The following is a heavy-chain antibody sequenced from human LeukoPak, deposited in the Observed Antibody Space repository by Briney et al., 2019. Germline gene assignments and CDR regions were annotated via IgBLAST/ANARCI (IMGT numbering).Heavy chain of an antibody. D-gene: IGHD4-23*01. CDR3: ARDGNDYGGNSVAADY. Sequence: PSETLSLTCTVSGDSISTYYWSWIRQPPGKGLEWIGSIYYSGNTNYNPSLKSRVTISVDTSKNQFSLKLSSVTAADTAVYYCARDGNDYGGNSVAADYWGQGTLVTVSS. V-gene: IGHV4-59*12. J-gene: IGHJ4*02. CDR1: GDSISTYY. CDR2: IYYSGNT.